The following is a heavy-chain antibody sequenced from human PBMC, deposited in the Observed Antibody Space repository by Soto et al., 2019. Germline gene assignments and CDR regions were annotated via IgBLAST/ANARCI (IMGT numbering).Heavy chain of an antibody. V-gene: IGHV1-8*01. CDR3: ARGRAARPPYNWFDP. Sequence: QVQLVQSGAEVKKPGASVKVSCKASGYIFTSYDINWVRQATVQGLEWMGWINPNTGTTGYAQKFQGRVTMTRNTSIRTAYMELSSLRSEDTAVYYCARGRAARPPYNWFDPWGQGILVTVSS. D-gene: IGHD6-6*01. CDR2: INPNTGTT. CDR1: GYIFTSYD. J-gene: IGHJ5*02.